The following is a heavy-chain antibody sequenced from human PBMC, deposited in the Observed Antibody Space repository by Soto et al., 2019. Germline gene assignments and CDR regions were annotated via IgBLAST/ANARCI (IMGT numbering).Heavy chain of an antibody. D-gene: IGHD1-1*01. CDR3: TRWNGYGDL. V-gene: IGHV3-23*01. Sequence: EMQLLESGGGLVQPGGSLRLSCVVSGFSFSTYAVTWVRQAPGKGLEWVCGVSGGGGVIHYTDSVKGRFTISGDDSKNTVYLQMHSLRGEDTAVYYSTRWNGYGDLWGQGTLVTVSS. CDR1: GFSFSTYA. J-gene: IGHJ5*02. CDR2: VSGGGGVI.